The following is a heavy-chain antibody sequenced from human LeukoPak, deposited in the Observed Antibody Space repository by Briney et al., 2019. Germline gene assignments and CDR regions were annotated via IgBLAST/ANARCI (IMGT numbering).Heavy chain of an antibody. V-gene: IGHV3-30-3*01. CDR2: ISYDGSNK. J-gene: IGHJ4*02. D-gene: IGHD7-27*01. CDR3: ARWSGDRSGYYFDY. Sequence: GSLILSCAASGFTFSSYAMHWVRQAPGKGLEGVAVISYDGSNKYYADSVKGRFTISRDNSKNTLYLQMNSLRAEDTAVYYCARWSGDRSGYYFDYWGQGTLVTVSS. CDR1: GFTFSSYA.